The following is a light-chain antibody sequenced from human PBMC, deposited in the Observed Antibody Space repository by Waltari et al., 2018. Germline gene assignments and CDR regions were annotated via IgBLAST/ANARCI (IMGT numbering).Light chain of an antibody. CDR2: AAS. CDR3: QQSYSTPRT. CDR1: QSVSTY. Sequence: DIQMTQSASPLSASLGDRVTLPCRASQSVSTYLSWYQQKPGKAPNLLIYAASNLQSGVPSRFSGSGSGTDFTLTISSLQPEDFATYFCQQSYSTPRTFGQGTKVELQ. J-gene: IGKJ1*01. V-gene: IGKV1-39*01.